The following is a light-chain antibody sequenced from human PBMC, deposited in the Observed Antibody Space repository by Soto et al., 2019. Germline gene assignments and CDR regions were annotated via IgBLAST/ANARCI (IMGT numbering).Light chain of an antibody. CDR2: GAS. V-gene: IGKV3-20*01. Sequence: VLTQSPGPLSLSPGDRASLACRACQNLSGYFLAWYQHKPGQAPRLLISGASRRAIFIPDRFSGAGSGTDFTLNISCLEPEDFALYYCQHHDIVPITFGQGTQLEIK. J-gene: IGKJ5*01. CDR1: QNLSGYF. CDR3: QHHDIVPIT.